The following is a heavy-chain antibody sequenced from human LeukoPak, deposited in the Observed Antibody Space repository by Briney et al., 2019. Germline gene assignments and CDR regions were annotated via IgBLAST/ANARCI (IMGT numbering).Heavy chain of an antibody. CDR1: GFTFSRYA. CDR2: ISGSGGST. V-gene: IGHV3-23*01. J-gene: IGHJ4*02. D-gene: IGHD3-22*01. Sequence: GGSLRLSCAASGFTFSRYAMSWVRQAPGKGLEWVSAISGSGGSTYYADSVKGRFTISRDNSKNTLYLQMNSLRAEDTAVYYCAKGVDSSGYLGFDYWGQGTLVTVSS. CDR3: AKGVDSSGYLGFDY.